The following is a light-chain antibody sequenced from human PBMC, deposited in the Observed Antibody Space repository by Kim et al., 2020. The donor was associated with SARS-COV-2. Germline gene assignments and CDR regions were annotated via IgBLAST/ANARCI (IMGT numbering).Light chain of an antibody. J-gene: IGLJ2*01. CDR3: QSADTTGTSFL. CDR2: NDT. V-gene: IGLV3-25*03. Sequence: PGQTARITCSGDAFEKQFAYWYHLGPGQAPVLAIYNDTERPSGIPGRFSCSTSGTTVTLTITGVQAEDEADYCCQSADTTGTSFLFGGGTQLTVL. CDR1: AFEKQF.